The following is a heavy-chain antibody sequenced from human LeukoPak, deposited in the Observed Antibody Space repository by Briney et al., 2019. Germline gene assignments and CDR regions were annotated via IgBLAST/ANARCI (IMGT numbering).Heavy chain of an antibody. V-gene: IGHV4-59*01. CDR3: ARGKYSSGWYLDY. J-gene: IGHJ4*02. CDR1: GGTISSYY. D-gene: IGHD6-19*01. CDR2: IYNSGST. Sequence: PSETLSLTCTVSGGTISSYYWNWIRQPPGKGLEWIWYIYNSGSTTYNPSLKSRVTISVDASKKQFCLRLSSVTAADTAIYYCARGKYSSGWYLDYWGQGILVTVSS.